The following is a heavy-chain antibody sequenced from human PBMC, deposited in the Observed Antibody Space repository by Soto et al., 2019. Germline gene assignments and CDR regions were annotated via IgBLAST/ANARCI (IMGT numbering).Heavy chain of an antibody. CDR1: GFTFSSYA. Sequence: QVQLVESGGGVVQPGRSLRLSCAASGFTFSSYAMHWVRQDPGKGLEWVAVISYDGSNKYYADSVKGRFTISRDNSKNTLYLQMNSLRAEDTAVYYCARDRDHGDYGYGMDVWGQGTTVTVSS. D-gene: IGHD4-17*01. V-gene: IGHV3-30-3*01. CDR2: ISYDGSNK. CDR3: ARDRDHGDYGYGMDV. J-gene: IGHJ6*02.